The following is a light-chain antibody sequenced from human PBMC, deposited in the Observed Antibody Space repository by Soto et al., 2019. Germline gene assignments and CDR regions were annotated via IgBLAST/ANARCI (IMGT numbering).Light chain of an antibody. CDR1: NSNIGAGFD. CDR3: QSFDSSLSGLV. Sequence: QLVLTQPPSVSGAPGQKVTISCTGSNSNIGAGFDVHWYQQLPGTAPKLLISGNTNRPSGVPDRFSGSTSDTSASLAITGLQADDEADYYCQSFDSSLSGLVFGGGTKLTVL. V-gene: IGLV1-40*01. CDR2: GNT. J-gene: IGLJ2*01.